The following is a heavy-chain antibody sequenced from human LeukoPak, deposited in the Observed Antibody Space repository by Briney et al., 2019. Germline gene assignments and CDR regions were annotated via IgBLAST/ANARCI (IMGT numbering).Heavy chain of an antibody. J-gene: IGHJ5*02. D-gene: IGHD1-1*01. CDR2: IGLGSGDT. CDR3: AAERYTDGCCWFDP. CDR1: GFPFSSST. Sequence: ASVKVSCKTSGFPFSSSTVXXXXXXXXXXXXXXXWIGLGSGDTKYAQRVQERLTISRDMSTSTVYMELSSLRSEDTAVYYCAAERYTDGCCWFDPWGQGTLVTVSS. V-gene: IGHV1-58*01.